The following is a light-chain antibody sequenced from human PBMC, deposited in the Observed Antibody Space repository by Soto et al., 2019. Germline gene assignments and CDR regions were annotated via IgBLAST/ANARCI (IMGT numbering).Light chain of an antibody. V-gene: IGKV3-15*01. Sequence: EIVMTQSPATLSVSPGERATLSCRASQSVSTNLAWYQQKPGQAPRLLMYGASTRATGIPARFSGSGSGTEFTLTISSLQSEDFAVYYCQQYHNSPPYTFGQGTKLEIK. J-gene: IGKJ2*01. CDR2: GAS. CDR3: QQYHNSPPYT. CDR1: QSVSTN.